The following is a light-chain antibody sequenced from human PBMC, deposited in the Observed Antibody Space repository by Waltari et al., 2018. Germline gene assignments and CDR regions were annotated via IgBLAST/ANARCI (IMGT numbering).Light chain of an antibody. J-gene: IGLJ3*02. CDR1: SSHIGAGYD. CDR3: QSYDSSLSAWV. CDR2: GNN. V-gene: IGLV1-40*01. Sequence: QSVLTQPPSVSGAPGQRVTISCTGSSSHIGAGYDVHWYQQLPGTAPKLLMYGNNQRPSGVPDRFSGSKSGTSASLAITGLQAEDEADYYCQSYDSSLSAWVFGGGTKLTVL.